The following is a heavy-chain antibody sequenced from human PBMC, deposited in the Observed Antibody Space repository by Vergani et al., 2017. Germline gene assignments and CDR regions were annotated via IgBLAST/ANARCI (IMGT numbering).Heavy chain of an antibody. D-gene: IGHD4-11*01. Sequence: EVQLLESGGGLVQPGGSLRLSCAASGFTFSSYAMSWVRQAPGKGLEWVSAISGSGSSTYYADSVKGRFTSSRDNSKNTLYLQMNSLRAEDTAVYYCAKGTLTLYSNYLNYWGQGTLVTVSS. CDR1: GFTFSSYA. J-gene: IGHJ4*02. V-gene: IGHV3-23*01. CDR3: AKGTLTLYSNYLNY. CDR2: ISGSGSST.